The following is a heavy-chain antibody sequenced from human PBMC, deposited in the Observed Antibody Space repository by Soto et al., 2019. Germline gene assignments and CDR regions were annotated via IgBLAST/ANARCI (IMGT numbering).Heavy chain of an antibody. J-gene: IGHJ5*02. D-gene: IGHD6-19*01. V-gene: IGHV4-39*01. CDR2: IYYSGKT. CDR1: GGSINSTTYY. Sequence: SETLSLTCTVSGGSINSTTYYWGWIRQSPGKGLEWIGNIYYSGKTYYSPSLKSRVSISVDSSRNQFSLRLSSVTAADTAIYYCGRLWGIGMATPGPWGQGVLVTAPQ. CDR3: GRLWGIGMATPGP.